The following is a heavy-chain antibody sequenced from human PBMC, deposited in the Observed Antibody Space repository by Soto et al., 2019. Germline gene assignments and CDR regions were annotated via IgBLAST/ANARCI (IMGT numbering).Heavy chain of an antibody. CDR3: AKVQGGSYYSDAFDI. CDR2: ISGSGGST. V-gene: IGHV3-23*01. J-gene: IGHJ3*02. Sequence: GVSLRLSCAASGFTFSSYAMSWVRQAPGKGLEWVSAISGSGGSTYYADSVKGRFTISRDNSKNTLYLQMNSLRAEDTAVYYCAKVQGGSYYSDAFDIWGQGTMVTVSS. D-gene: IGHD1-26*01. CDR1: GFTFSSYA.